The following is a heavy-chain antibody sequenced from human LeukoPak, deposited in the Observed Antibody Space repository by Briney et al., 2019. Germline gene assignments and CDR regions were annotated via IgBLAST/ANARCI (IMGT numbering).Heavy chain of an antibody. D-gene: IGHD6-13*01. CDR3: AREVAAAGTFY. V-gene: IGHV3-48*01. CDR1: GFTFSSYS. J-gene: IGHJ4*02. Sequence: GGSLRLSCAASGFTFSSYSMNWVRQAPGKGLEWVSSISSSSSTTYYADSVKGRFTISRDNSKNTLYLQMNSLRAEDTAVYYCAREVAAAGTFYWGQGTLVTVSS. CDR2: ISSSSSTT.